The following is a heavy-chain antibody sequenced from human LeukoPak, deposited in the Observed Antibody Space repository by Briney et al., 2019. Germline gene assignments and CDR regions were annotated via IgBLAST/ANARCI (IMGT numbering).Heavy chain of an antibody. D-gene: IGHD2-2*01. CDR3: ARLLSCSSTSCSGFDP. CDR2: INPNSGGT. Sequence: GASVKVSCKASGYTFTGYYMHWVRQAPGQGLEWMGWINPNSGGTNYAQKFQGRVTMTRDTSISTAYMELSRLRSDDTAVYYCARLLSCSSTSCSGFDPWGHGTLATVSS. J-gene: IGHJ5*02. CDR1: GYTFTGYY. V-gene: IGHV1-2*02.